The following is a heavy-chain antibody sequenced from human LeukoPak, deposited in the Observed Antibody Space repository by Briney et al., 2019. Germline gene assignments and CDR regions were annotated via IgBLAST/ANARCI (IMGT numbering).Heavy chain of an antibody. CDR2: ISGSGGST. CDR3: AGGYSYGRGVDY. D-gene: IGHD5-18*01. CDR1: GFTFSSYA. V-gene: IGHV3-23*01. Sequence: PGGSLRLSCAASGFTFSSYAMSWVRQAPGKGLEWVSVISGSGGSTYYADSVKGRFTISRDKSENTLYLHMNSLRAEDTAVYYCAGGYSYGRGVDYWGQGTLVTVSS. J-gene: IGHJ4*02.